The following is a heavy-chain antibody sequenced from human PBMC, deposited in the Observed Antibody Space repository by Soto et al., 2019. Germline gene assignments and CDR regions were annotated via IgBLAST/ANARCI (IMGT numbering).Heavy chain of an antibody. V-gene: IGHV1-69*13. J-gene: IGHJ6*02. CDR3: ARVPYYDILTGPYYYYGMDV. CDR2: IIPIFGTA. CDR1: GGTFGSDA. D-gene: IGHD3-9*01. Sequence: GASVKVSCKASGGTFGSDAITWVRQAPGQGLEWVGRIIPIFGTANYAQKFQGRVTITADESTSTAYMELSSLRSEDTAVYYCARVPYYDILTGPYYYYGMDVWGQGTTVTVSS.